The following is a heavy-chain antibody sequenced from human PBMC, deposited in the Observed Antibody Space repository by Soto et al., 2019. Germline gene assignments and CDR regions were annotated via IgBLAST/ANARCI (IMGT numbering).Heavy chain of an antibody. V-gene: IGHV4-59*08. CDR3: ASSPAGYGGSSTSCYQGWWLDP. CDR1: GGSISSYY. CDR2: IHYSGST. J-gene: IGHJ5*02. Sequence: SETLSLTCTVSGGSISSYYWSWIRQPPGKGLEWIGYIHYSGSTNYNPSLKSRVAISVDTSKNQFSLRLSSVTAADTAVYYCASSPAGYGGSSTSCYQGWWLDPWGQGTLVTVSS. D-gene: IGHD2-2*01.